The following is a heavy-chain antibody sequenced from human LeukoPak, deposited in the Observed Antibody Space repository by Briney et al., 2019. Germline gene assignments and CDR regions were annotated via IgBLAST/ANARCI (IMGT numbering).Heavy chain of an antibody. CDR2: IYYRGNT. J-gene: IGHJ4*02. Sequence: SETLSLTCTVSIYSISSGYHWGWVRQSPGKGLEGIGCIYYRGNTYYNPSLKNRVTISLDTSKNQVSLYLTSVTAAETAMYYCARDRGYYTFAYWSQGTLVTV. V-gene: IGHV4-38-2*02. CDR1: IYSISSGYH. CDR3: ARDRGYYTFAY. D-gene: IGHD3-3*01.